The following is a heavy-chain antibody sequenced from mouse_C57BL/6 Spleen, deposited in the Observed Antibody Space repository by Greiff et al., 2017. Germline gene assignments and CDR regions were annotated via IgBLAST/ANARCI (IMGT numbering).Heavy chain of an antibody. CDR1: GYTFTSYW. CDR3: ARGYYGSSPYAMDY. D-gene: IGHD1-1*01. J-gene: IGHJ4*01. V-gene: IGHV1-50*01. Sequence: QVQLQQSGAELVKPGASVKLSCKASGYTFTSYWMQWVKQRPGQGLEWIGEIDPSDSYTNYNQKFKGKATLTVDTSSSTAYMQLSSLTSEDSAVYYCARGYYGSSPYAMDYWGQGTSVTVSS. CDR2: IDPSDSYT.